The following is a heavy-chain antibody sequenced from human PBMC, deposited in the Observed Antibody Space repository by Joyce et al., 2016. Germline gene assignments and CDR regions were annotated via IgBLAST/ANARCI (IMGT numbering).Heavy chain of an antibody. D-gene: IGHD3-16*01. CDR2: LNPEDTYT. Sequence: EVQLVQSGGEVKKPGESLKISCKGVGYSFTSYWLGWVRQMPGKGLELMGILNPEDTYTRYRPSFQGQVTSSVDRSIKTAHLRWGSLRASDTAIYYCARSAVRGTLSPFFDYWGQGSLVTVSS. V-gene: IGHV5-51*01. CDR3: ARSAVRGTLSPFFDY. J-gene: IGHJ4*02. CDR1: GYSFTSYW.